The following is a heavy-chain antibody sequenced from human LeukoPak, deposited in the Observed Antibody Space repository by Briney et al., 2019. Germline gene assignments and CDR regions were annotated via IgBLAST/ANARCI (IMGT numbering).Heavy chain of an antibody. CDR3: AKDVAPGYSHASDY. CDR1: GCTFSSYG. D-gene: IGHD5-18*01. Sequence: EGSLRPSCAASGCTFSSYGMHWVRQAPGKGLEWVAIVWSGGNNKYYADSVKGRFTISRDDSKNTLYQQMNSLRAEDTAVYYCAKDVAPGYSHASDYWGQGTLVTVSS. V-gene: IGHV3-33*06. J-gene: IGHJ4*02. CDR2: VWSGGNNK.